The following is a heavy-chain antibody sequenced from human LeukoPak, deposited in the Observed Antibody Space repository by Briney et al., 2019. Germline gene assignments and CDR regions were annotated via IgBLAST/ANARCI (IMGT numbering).Heavy chain of an antibody. CDR3: ARTARHLDY. CDR1: GFTFSDPY. J-gene: IGHJ4*02. Sequence: PGGSLRLSCEASGFTFSDPYMSWIRQAPGKGLECLSYISGSGTDINYADSVRGRFTISRDNAENLLYLQMNDLRLEDTAVYYCARTARHLDYWGQGTLVTVSS. D-gene: IGHD5-18*01. V-gene: IGHV3-11*04. CDR2: ISGSGTDI.